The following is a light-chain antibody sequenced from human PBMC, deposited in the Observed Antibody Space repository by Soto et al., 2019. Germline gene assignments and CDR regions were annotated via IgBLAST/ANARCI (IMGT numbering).Light chain of an antibody. CDR3: QEFNGYPLT. J-gene: IGKJ5*01. V-gene: IGKV1-5*01. CDR2: DAS. CDR1: QSISSW. Sequence: DIQMTQSPSTLSASVGDRVTITCRASQSISSWLAWYQQKPGKAPKLLIYDASTLESGVPSRFSGSGSGTDFTLTISSLQPEDFATYYCQEFNGYPLTFGQGTRLEIK.